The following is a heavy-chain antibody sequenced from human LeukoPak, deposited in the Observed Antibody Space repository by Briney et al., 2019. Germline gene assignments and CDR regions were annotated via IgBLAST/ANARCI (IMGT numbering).Heavy chain of an antibody. J-gene: IGHJ4*02. Sequence: GASVKVSCKASGYTFTSYGISWVRQAPGQGLEWMGWISAYNGNTNYAQKLQGRVTVTTDTSTSTAYMELRSLRSDDTAVYYCARRGIAAAGRPLSYDAPDYWGQGTLVTVSS. V-gene: IGHV1-18*01. CDR3: ARRGIAAAGRPLSYDAPDY. CDR2: ISAYNGNT. D-gene: IGHD6-13*01. CDR1: GYTFTSYG.